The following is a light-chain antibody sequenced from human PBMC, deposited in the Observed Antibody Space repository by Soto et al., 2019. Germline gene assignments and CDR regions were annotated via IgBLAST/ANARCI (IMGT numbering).Light chain of an antibody. J-gene: IGLJ1*01. CDR3: MSFTSSNTYV. V-gene: IGLV2-14*03. Sequence: QSALTQPASVSGSPGQSITISGTGTSSDVGAYNFVSWYQHYPDKAPKVVIYDVANRPSGVSYRFSASKSGNTASLTISGLQAEDEADYYCMSFTSSNTYVFGTGTKVTVL. CDR2: DVA. CDR1: SSDVGAYNF.